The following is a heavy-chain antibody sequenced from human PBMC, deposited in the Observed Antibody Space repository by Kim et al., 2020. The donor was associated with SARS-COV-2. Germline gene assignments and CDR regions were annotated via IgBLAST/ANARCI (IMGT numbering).Heavy chain of an antibody. Sequence: GGSLRLSCAASGFTFSSYSMNWVRQAPGKGLEWVSSISSSSSYIYYADSVKGRFTISRDNSKNSLYLQMNSLRAEDTAVYYCARDARMIWFGERRRWFDPWGQGTLVTVSS. D-gene: IGHD3-10*01. CDR3: ARDARMIWFGERRRWFDP. CDR2: ISSSSSYI. CDR1: GFTFSSYS. V-gene: IGHV3-21*01. J-gene: IGHJ5*02.